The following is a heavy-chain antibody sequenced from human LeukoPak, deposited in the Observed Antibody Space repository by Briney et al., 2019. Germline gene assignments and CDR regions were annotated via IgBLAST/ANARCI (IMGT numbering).Heavy chain of an antibody. D-gene: IGHD3-3*01. CDR3: ARGWRGIAAFYYYYYMDV. CDR1: AYTFTSYD. J-gene: IGHJ6*03. V-gene: IGHV1-8*01. Sequence: ASGKVFCKASAYTFTSYDINWVRPATGQGREWMGWMNPNSGNTGYAQKFQGRVTMTRNTSISTAYMELSSLRYEDTAVYYCARGWRGIAAFYYYYYMDVWGKGTTVTVSS. CDR2: MNPNSGNT.